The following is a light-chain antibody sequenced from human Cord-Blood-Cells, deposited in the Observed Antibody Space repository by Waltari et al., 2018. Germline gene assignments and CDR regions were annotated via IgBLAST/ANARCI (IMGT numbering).Light chain of an antibody. V-gene: IGLV1-44*01. Sequence: QSVLTQPPSASGTPGQRVTISCSGSSSNIGSNTVNWYQQLPGTTPKLLIYSNNPRPSGVPDRFCGSKSGTSASRAISGLQSEDEADYYCAAWDDSLNGYVFGTGTKVTVL. CDR3: AAWDDSLNGYV. CDR2: SNN. J-gene: IGLJ1*01. CDR1: SSNIGSNT.